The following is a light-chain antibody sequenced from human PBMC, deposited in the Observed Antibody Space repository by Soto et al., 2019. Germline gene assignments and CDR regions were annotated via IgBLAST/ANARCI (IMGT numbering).Light chain of an antibody. V-gene: IGLV2-11*01. Sequence: QSALTQPRSVSGSPGQSVSISCTGTISDVAGSNYVSWYQHHPGKAPKLLISDVTKRPSWVPDRFSGSKSGNTASLTISELQAEDEADYYCSSYAGNNNLVFGGGTKLTVL. CDR3: SSYAGNNNLV. J-gene: IGLJ2*01. CDR1: ISDVAGSNY. CDR2: DVT.